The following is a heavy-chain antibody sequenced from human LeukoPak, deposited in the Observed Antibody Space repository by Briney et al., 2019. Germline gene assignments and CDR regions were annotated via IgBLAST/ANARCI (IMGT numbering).Heavy chain of an antibody. D-gene: IGHD2-21*01. CDR2: INPSGGST. Sequence: GASVKVSCKASGYTFTSYYMHWVRQAPGQGLEWMGIINPSGGSTSYAQKFQGRVTMTRDTSTSTVYMELSSLRSEDTAVYYCAREEVCGGDCYDLDYWGQGTLVTVSS. CDR3: AREEVCGGDCYDLDY. J-gene: IGHJ4*02. V-gene: IGHV1-46*01. CDR1: GYTFTSYY.